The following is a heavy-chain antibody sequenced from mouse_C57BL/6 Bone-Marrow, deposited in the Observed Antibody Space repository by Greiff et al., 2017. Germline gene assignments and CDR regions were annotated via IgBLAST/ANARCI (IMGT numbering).Heavy chain of an antibody. D-gene: IGHD2-14*01. CDR3: ARLGYRDAMDY. Sequence: EVKLVESGGGLVQPGGSLTLSCAASGFTFSDYGMAWVRQAPRKGPEWVAFISNLAYSIYYADTVTGRFTISRENAKNTLYLEMSSLRSEDTAMYYCARLGYRDAMDYWGQGTSVTVSS. J-gene: IGHJ4*01. CDR1: GFTFSDYG. CDR2: ISNLAYSI. V-gene: IGHV5-15*01.